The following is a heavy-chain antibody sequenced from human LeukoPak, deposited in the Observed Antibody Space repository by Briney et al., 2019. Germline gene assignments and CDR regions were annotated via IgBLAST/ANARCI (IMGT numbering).Heavy chain of an antibody. J-gene: IGHJ4*02. CDR2: ITNSGSDI. V-gene: IGHV3-11*01. CDR3: ACPYRSRFDY. CDR1: GFTFSDFH. D-gene: IGHD6-13*01. Sequence: GGSLRLSCVVSGFTFSDFHMSWLRQAPGKGLEWISYITNSGSDIEYADSVKGRFTISWDNAKKSLYLEMNTLRAEDTAIYYCACPYRSRFDYWGQGALVTVSS.